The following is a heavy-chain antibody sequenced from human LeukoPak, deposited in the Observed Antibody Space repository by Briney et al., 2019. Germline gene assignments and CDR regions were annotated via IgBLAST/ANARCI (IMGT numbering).Heavy chain of an antibody. J-gene: IGHJ4*02. CDR3: ARDRHSRQLVLVY. CDR2: ISSSSSYI. D-gene: IGHD6-6*01. V-gene: IGHV3-21*01. CDR1: GVTLTSYR. Sequence: RGCLRLSCAAPGVTLTSYRTNSGRRAPREGLGWVSSISSSSSYIYYADSVKARFTISRDNAKTSLYLQMNSLRAEDTAVYYCARDRHSRQLVLVYWGQGTLVTVSS.